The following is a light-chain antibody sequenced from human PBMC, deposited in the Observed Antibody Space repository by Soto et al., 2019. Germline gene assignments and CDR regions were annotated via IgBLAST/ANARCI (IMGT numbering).Light chain of an antibody. V-gene: IGKV3-15*01. CDR2: GPS. CDR1: QSISSN. J-gene: IGKJ4*01. CDR3: QHRGNWPV. Sequence: EIVMTQSPATLSVSPGERATLSCRASQSISSNLAWYQQKPGQAPRLLIYGPSTRATGIPARFSGSGSGTEFTLTISSLQSEDFAVYYCQHRGNWPVFGGGTKVEIK.